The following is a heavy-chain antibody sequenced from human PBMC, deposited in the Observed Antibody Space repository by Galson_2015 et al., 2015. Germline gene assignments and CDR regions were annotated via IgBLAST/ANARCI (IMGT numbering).Heavy chain of an antibody. CDR2: IHDGGST. CDR3: ARGESTSSWYDLGWFDP. V-gene: IGHV4-30-4*01. J-gene: IGHJ5*02. D-gene: IGHD6-13*01. Sequence: TLSLTCTVSGDSITSGSYYWTWIRQTPGKGLEWIGYIHDGGSTYYNPSLKRRLTISLDTSKNQFSLKLTSVTAADTAVYFCARGESTSSWYDLGWFDPWGQGTLVTVSS. CDR1: GDSITSGSYY.